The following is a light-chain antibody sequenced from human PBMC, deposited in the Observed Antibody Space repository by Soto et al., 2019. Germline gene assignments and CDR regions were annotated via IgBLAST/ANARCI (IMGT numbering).Light chain of an antibody. J-gene: IGKJ1*01. CDR1: QSVSTN. V-gene: IGKV3-15*01. CDR3: QQYNNWPRT. CDR2: GAS. Sequence: EIVMPQPPDTLSVSPGERATLSCRASQSVSTNLAWYQQKPGQAPRLLIYGASTRATGIPARFSGSGSGTEFTLTISSLQSEDFAVYYCQQYNNWPRTFGQGTKVEIK.